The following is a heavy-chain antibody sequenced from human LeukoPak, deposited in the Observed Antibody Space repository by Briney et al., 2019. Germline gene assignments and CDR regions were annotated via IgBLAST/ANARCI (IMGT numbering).Heavy chain of an antibody. CDR3: GRALLGGSNIYTPFSY. CDR1: GYTFTSYG. V-gene: IGHV1-18*01. Sequence: ASVKVSCKASGYTFTSYGISWVRQAPGQGLEWMGWISAYNGNTNYAQKLQGRVTMTTDTSTSTAYMELRSLRSDDTAVYYCGRALLGGSNIYTPFSYWGQGTLVTVSS. J-gene: IGHJ4*02. D-gene: IGHD3-10*01. CDR2: ISAYNGNT.